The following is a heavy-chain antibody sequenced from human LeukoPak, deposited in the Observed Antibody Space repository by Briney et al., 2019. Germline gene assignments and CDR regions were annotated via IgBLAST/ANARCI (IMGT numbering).Heavy chain of an antibody. D-gene: IGHD2-2*01. CDR3: AKRGNPAVGHHYLDV. V-gene: IGHV3-33*06. J-gene: IGHJ6*03. CDR1: GFTFDNYH. CDR2: IWYDGNNK. Sequence: GRSLRLSCSASGFTFDNYHLHWVRQAPGKGLEWVALIWYDGNNKYYADSVKGRFTISRDNSKNTLYLQMNSLSAEDTAVYYCAKRGNPAVGHHYLDVWGEGTPVSVSS.